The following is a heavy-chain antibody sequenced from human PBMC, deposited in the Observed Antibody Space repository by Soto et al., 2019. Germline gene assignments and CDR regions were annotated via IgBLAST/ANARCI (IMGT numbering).Heavy chain of an antibody. V-gene: IGHV4-31*03. D-gene: IGHD2-2*02. CDR2: IYYSGST. CDR1: GGSISSGGYY. Sequence: SETLSLTCTVSGGSISSGGYYWSWIRQHPGKGLEWIGYIYYSGSTYYNPSLKSRVTMSVDTSKNQFSLKLSSVTAADTAVYYCARDLALGYCSSTSCYRYYGMDVWGEGTTVTVSS. J-gene: IGHJ6*04. CDR3: ARDLALGYCSSTSCYRYYGMDV.